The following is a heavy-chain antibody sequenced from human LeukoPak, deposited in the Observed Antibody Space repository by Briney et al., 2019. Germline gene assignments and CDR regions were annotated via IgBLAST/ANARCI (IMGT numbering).Heavy chain of an antibody. V-gene: IGHV3-53*01. CDR1: GFTVSSNY. CDR3: ARGGTGYSWFFDY. D-gene: IGHD3/OR15-3a*01. CDR2: LYSGGST. Sequence: GGPLRLSCAASGFTVSSNYMTWVRQAPGKGLEWVSVLYSGGSTYHADSVKGRFTISRDNSKNTVYLQMNSLRAEDTAVYYCARGGTGYSWFFDYWGQGTLVTVSS. J-gene: IGHJ4*02.